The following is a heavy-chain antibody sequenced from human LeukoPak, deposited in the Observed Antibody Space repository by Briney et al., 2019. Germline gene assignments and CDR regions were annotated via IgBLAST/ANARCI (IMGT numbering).Heavy chain of an antibody. Sequence: PSETLSLTCGVSGGSFSGYYWSWIRQSPGKGLEWIGEINESGSTDYNPSLMSRVTISLDTSKNQFSLKLSSMTAADTAVYYCVRETSSSAHYWGQGTLVTVSS. CDR2: INESGST. J-gene: IGHJ4*02. V-gene: IGHV4-34*01. D-gene: IGHD6-6*01. CDR1: GGSFSGYY. CDR3: VRETSSSAHY.